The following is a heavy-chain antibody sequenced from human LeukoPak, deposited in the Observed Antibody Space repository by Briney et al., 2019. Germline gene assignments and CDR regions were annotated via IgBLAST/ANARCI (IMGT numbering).Heavy chain of an antibody. Sequence: SETLSLTCTVSGGSISSSSYYWGRIRQPPGKGLEWIGSIYYSGSTYYNPSLKSRVTISVDTSKNQFSLKLSSVTAADTAVYYCARHSRGMAITPFDYWGQGTLVTVSS. J-gene: IGHJ4*02. CDR1: GGSISSSSYY. D-gene: IGHD5-24*01. CDR2: IYYSGST. V-gene: IGHV4-39*01. CDR3: ARHSRGMAITPFDY.